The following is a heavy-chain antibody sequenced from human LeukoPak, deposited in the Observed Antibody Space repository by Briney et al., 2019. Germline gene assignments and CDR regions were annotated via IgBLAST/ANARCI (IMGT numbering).Heavy chain of an antibody. CDR1: GFSFSFYE. CDR2: ISSSGSTI. V-gene: IGHV3-48*03. CDR3: ARRFSGFDS. J-gene: IGHJ4*02. Sequence: GGSLRLSCAASGFSFSFYEMNWVRQAPGKGLEWVSYISSSGSTIYYGDSVKGRFTISRDNAKNTLYLQMNSLRVEDTAEYYCARRFSGFDSWGQGTLVTVSS. D-gene: IGHD3-10*01.